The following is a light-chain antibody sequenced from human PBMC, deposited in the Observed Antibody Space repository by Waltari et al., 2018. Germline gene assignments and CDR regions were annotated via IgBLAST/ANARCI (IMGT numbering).Light chain of an antibody. CDR3: QQTRSGRT. CDR1: QNITKY. Sequence: DIQMTQSPFSLSASVGDRVTITCRASQNITKYLNWYKLIPGKAPRLLIYGAASLQSGVPSRFSGSGSGTDFSLNINSLQPEDFATYYCQQTRSGRTFGQGTKLEIK. CDR2: GAA. J-gene: IGKJ2*01. V-gene: IGKV1-39*01.